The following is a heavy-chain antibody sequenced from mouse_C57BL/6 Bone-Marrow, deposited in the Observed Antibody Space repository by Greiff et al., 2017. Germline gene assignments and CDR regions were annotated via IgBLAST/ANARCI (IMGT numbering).Heavy chain of an antibody. CDR1: GYTFTSYW. D-gene: IGHD2-4*01. J-gene: IGHJ2*01. CDR3: ARRKVYYDYYFDY. CDR2: IYPGSGST. Sequence: QVQLQQPGAELVKPGASVKMSCKASGYTFTSYWITWVKQRPGQGLEWIGDIYPGSGSTNYNEKFKSKATLTVDTSSSTAYLQLSSLTSEDSAVYYCARRKVYYDYYFDYWGQGTTLTVSS. V-gene: IGHV1-55*01.